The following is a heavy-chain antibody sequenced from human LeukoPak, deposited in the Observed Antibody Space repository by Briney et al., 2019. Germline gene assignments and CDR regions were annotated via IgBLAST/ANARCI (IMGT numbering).Heavy chain of an antibody. Sequence: GGSLRLSCAASGFSFSSYGMHWVRQAPGRGLEWVAVILQDVSNKYYADSVGGRFTISRDNSKNTLYLQMNSLREEDTAVYYCAKDLDSSGYSYWGQGTLVTVSS. CDR1: GFSFSSYG. CDR3: AKDLDSSGYSY. J-gene: IGHJ4*02. V-gene: IGHV3-30*18. CDR2: ILQDVSNK. D-gene: IGHD3-22*01.